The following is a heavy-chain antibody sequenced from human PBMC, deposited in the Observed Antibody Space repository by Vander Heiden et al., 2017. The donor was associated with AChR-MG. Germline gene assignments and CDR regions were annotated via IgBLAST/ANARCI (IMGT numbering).Heavy chain of an antibody. V-gene: IGHV3-23*01. CDR1: AFTFSSSA. CDR2: ISGSGGST. D-gene: IGHD5-18*01. CDR3: AKDRGIQLWSPGNWFDP. J-gene: IGHJ5*02. Sequence: EVQLLESGGGLVQPGGSLRLSCAAPAFTFSSSAMSSARPAQGKGLGWVSAISGSGGSTYYADSVKGRFTISRDNSKNTLYLQMNSLRVEDTAVYYCAKDRGIQLWSPGNWFDPWGQGTLVTVSS.